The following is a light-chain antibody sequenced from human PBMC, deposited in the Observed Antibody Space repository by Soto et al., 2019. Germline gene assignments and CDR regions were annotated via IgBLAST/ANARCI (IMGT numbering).Light chain of an antibody. V-gene: IGLV1-40*01. J-gene: IGLJ2*01. CDR2: GDT. CDR3: QSYDSSRFGLI. CDR1: NSNIGTGYG. Sequence: QSVLTQPPSVTGAPGQRVPISCTWNNSNIGTGYGVHCNHEFQGTAPRLLSYGDTNRPSGVPDRFSVSKSGTSASLAITGLQAEDEADYYCQSYDSSRFGLIFGGGTKLTVL.